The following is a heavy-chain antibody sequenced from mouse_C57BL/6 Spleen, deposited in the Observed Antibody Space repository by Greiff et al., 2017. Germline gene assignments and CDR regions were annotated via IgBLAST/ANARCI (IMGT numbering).Heavy chain of an antibody. CDR1: GYSFTGYY. CDR2: INPSTGGT. V-gene: IGHV1-43*01. Sequence: VQLQQSGPELVKPGASVKISCKASGYSFTGYYMHWVKQSSEKSLEWIGEINPSTGGTSYNQKFKGKATLTVDKSSSTAYMQLKSLTSEDSAVYYCARAPYYYGSSQDYCDYWGQGTTLTVSS. D-gene: IGHD1-1*01. CDR3: ARAPYYYGSSQDYCDY. J-gene: IGHJ2*01.